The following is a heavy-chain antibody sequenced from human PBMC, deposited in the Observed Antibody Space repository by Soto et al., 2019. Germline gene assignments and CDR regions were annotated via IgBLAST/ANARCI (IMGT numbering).Heavy chain of an antibody. J-gene: IGHJ4*02. D-gene: IGHD3-22*01. CDR1: GFTFSSYG. CDR3: AKLWGTSTCDSSGYPMDY. V-gene: IGHV3-30*18. CDR2: ISYDGSNK. Sequence: PGGSLRLSCAASGFTFSSYGMHWVRQAPGKGLEWVAVISYDGSNKYYADSVKGRFTISRDNSKNTLYLQMNSLRAEDTAVYYCAKLWGTSTCDSSGYPMDYWGEGTLVTVSS.